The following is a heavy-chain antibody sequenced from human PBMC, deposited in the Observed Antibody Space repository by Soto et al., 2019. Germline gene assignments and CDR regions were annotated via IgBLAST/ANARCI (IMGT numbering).Heavy chain of an antibody. CDR2: IYYSGST. Sequence: QLQLQESGPGLVKPSETLSLTCTVSGGSISSSSYYWGWIRQPPGKGLEWIGSIYYSGSTYYNPSLKSRVTISVDTSKNQFSLKLSSVTAADTAVYYCARHEGYYGSGTQKWGQGTLVTVSS. J-gene: IGHJ4*02. D-gene: IGHD3-10*01. V-gene: IGHV4-39*01. CDR1: GGSISSSSYY. CDR3: ARHEGYYGSGTQK.